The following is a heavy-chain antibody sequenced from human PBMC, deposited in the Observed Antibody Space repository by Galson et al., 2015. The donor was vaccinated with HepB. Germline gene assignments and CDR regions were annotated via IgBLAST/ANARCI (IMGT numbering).Heavy chain of an antibody. Sequence: SLRLSCAASGFTFSSYSMNWVRQAPGKGLEWVSSISSSSSYIYCADSVKGRFTISRDNAKNSLYLQMNSLRAEDTAVSYCARDYRSYDYVWGSYRAFAFDYWGQGTLVTVSS. CDR2: ISSSSSYI. D-gene: IGHD3-16*02. CDR1: GFTFSSYS. V-gene: IGHV3-21*01. CDR3: ARDYRSYDYVWGSYRAFAFDY. J-gene: IGHJ4*02.